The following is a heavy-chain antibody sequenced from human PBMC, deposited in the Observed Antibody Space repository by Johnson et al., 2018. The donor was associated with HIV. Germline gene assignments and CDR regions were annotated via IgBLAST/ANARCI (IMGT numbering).Heavy chain of an antibody. J-gene: IGHJ3*02. D-gene: IGHD3-10*01. CDR3: AKDPGWFGEPGDAFDI. CDR1: GFIFSSYG. Sequence: QVQLVESGGGVVQPGRSLRLSCAASGFIFSSYGMHWVRQAPGKGLVWVSRIYSGGSTYYADSVKGRLTISRDNSKNTLYLQMNSLRAEDTAVYYCAKDPGWFGEPGDAFDIWGQGTMVTVSS. CDR2: IYSGGST. V-gene: IGHV3-NL1*01.